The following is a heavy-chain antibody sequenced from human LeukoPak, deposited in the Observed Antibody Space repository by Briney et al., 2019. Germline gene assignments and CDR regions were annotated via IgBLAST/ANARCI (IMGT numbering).Heavy chain of an antibody. CDR1: GFIFSNYS. Sequence: GGSLRLSCAAFGFIFSNYSMNWVRQAPGKGLEWVSSISSSSSYIYYADSVKGRFTISRDNAKNSLYLQMNSLRAEDTAVYYCARDILDSSGWMYSYYYYGMDVWGQGTTVTVSS. CDR3: ARDILDSSGWMYSYYYYGMDV. V-gene: IGHV3-21*01. CDR2: ISSSSSYI. J-gene: IGHJ6*02. D-gene: IGHD6-19*01.